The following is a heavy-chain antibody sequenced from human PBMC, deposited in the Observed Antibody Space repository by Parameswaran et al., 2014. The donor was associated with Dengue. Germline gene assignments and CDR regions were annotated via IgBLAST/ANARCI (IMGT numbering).Heavy chain of an antibody. D-gene: IGHD1-20*01. V-gene: IGHV3-23*01. J-gene: IGHJ6*02. CDR2: ISGSGGST. CDR1: SNA. CDR3: ATLGRITGIPNGMDV. Sequence: SNARWIRQPPGKGLEWVSAISGSGGSTYYADSVKGRFTISRDNSKNTLYLQMNSLRAEDTAVYYCATLGRITGIPNGMDVWGQGTTVTVSS.